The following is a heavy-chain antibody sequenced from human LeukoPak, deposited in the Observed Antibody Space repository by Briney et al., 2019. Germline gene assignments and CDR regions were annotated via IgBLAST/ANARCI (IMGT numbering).Heavy chain of an antibody. D-gene: IGHD5-18*01. Sequence: SETLSLTCIVSGGSISSYYWSWIRQPAGKGLEWIGRIYTSGSTNYNPSLKSRVTMSVDTSKNQFSLKLSSVTAADTAVYYCARGAYRYGSDPYYYYYMDVWGKGTTVTVSS. CDR1: GGSISSYY. J-gene: IGHJ6*03. CDR3: ARGAYRYGSDPYYYYYMDV. V-gene: IGHV4-4*07. CDR2: IYTSGST.